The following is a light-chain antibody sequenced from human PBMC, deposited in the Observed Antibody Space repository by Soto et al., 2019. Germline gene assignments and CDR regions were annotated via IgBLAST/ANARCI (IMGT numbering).Light chain of an antibody. J-gene: IGKJ4*01. Sequence: EIVLTQSPATLSLSPGERATLSCRASQSVSRYLDWYQQKPGQAPRLLISGASNGATAIPARFSGSGSGTDFTLTISSLEPDDFAVYYCQQGSDWPLTFGGGTRVEI. CDR2: GAS. V-gene: IGKV3-11*01. CDR1: QSVSRY. CDR3: QQGSDWPLT.